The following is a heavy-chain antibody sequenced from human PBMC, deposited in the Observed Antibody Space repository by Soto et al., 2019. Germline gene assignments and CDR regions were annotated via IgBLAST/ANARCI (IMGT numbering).Heavy chain of an antibody. CDR3: ARDRCYDGTCYSASDS. CDR2: ISTTSFTI. D-gene: IGHD2-15*01. V-gene: IGHV3-48*02. J-gene: IGHJ5*01. Sequence: VRLMESGGGWVQPGGSLRLSCAASGFSFSTYNMDWVRQAPGKRPERIAYISTTSFTIYYADSVKGRFTISRDNDRNSLYLEMNSLRDEDTAVYYCARDRCYDGTCYSASDSWGQGTLVTVSS. CDR1: GFSFSTYN.